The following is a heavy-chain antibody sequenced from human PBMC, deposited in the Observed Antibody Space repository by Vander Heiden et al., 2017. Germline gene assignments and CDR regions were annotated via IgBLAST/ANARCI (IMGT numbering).Heavy chain of an antibody. CDR3: AREDYGGNGIFDD. V-gene: IGHV4-59*01. CDR2: INNRGST. Sequence: QGQLPESVPVLVKPTETRSVTCTVPEASISSYYWSWIRQPPGKGLEWIGYINNRGSTNYNPSLKSRVTISVDTSKNQVSLKVSSVTAVDTAVYYCAREDYGGNGIFDDWGQGALVTVTS. CDR1: EASISSYY. J-gene: IGHJ4*02. D-gene: IGHD4-17*01.